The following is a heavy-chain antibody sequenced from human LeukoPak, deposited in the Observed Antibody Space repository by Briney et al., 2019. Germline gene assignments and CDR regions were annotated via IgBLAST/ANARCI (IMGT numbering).Heavy chain of an antibody. J-gene: IGHJ4*02. CDR2: IWYDGSNK. Sequence: GGSLRLSCAASGFTFSSYGMHWVRQAPGKGLEWVAVIWYDGSNKYYADSVKGRFTISRDNSKNTLYLQMSSLRAEDTAVYYCAREGGSYYLDYWGQGTLVTVSS. CDR3: AREGGSYYLDY. CDR1: GFTFSSYG. V-gene: IGHV3-33*01. D-gene: IGHD1-26*01.